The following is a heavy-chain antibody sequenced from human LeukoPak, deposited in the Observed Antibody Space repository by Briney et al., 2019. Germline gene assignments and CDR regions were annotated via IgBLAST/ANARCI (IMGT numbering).Heavy chain of an antibody. CDR1: GGSISSYY. D-gene: IGHD2-2*01. Sequence: PSETLSLTCTVSGGSISSYYWSWIQQPAGKGLEWIGRIYTSGSTNYNPSLKSRVTMSVDTSKNQFSLKLSSVTAADTAVYYCARNIVVVPAAIQSAFYGMDVWGQGTTVTVSS. V-gene: IGHV4-4*07. CDR3: ARNIVVVPAAIQSAFYGMDV. J-gene: IGHJ6*02. CDR2: IYTSGST.